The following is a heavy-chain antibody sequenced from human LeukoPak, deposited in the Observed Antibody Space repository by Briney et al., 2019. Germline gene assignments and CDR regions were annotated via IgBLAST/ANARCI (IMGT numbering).Heavy chain of an antibody. D-gene: IGHD3-3*01. V-gene: IGHV4-39*01. Sequence: SETLSLTCTVSGGSISSSSYYWGWIRQPPGKGLEWIGSIYYSGSTYYNPSLKSRVTISVDTSKNQFSLKLSSVTAADTAVYYCARHESSFPYYDFRSGYYSWFDPWGQGTLVTVSS. CDR1: GGSISSSSYY. J-gene: IGHJ5*02. CDR3: ARHESSFPYYDFRSGYYSWFDP. CDR2: IYYSGST.